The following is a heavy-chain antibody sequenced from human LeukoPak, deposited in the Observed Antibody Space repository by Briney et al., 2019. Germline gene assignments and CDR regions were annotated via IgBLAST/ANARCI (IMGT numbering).Heavy chain of an antibody. CDR2: ISSSGSTI. D-gene: IGHD6-6*01. Sequence: GGSLRLSCAASGFTFSDYYMSWIRQAPGKGLEWLSYISSSGSTIYYADSVKGRFTISRDNAKNSLYLQMNSLRAEDTAVYYCAREGLYSSSSGGYYYMDVWGKGTTVTVSS. CDR1: GFTFSDYY. V-gene: IGHV3-11*01. CDR3: AREGLYSSSSGGYYYMDV. J-gene: IGHJ6*03.